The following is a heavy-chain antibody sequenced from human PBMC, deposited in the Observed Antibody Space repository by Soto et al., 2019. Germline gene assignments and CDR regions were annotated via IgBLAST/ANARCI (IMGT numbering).Heavy chain of an antibody. V-gene: IGHV1-2*02. CDR3: ARGGGTILAPLP. Sequence: QVPLVQSGAEVKKPGASVKVSCKASGYTFTGYFMHWVRQAPGQGREWMGWINSNSGATKYAQKFQGRVTLSRDTSISTAYMELSGLRSDDPAVYYCARGGGTILAPLPWGQGTLVTVSS. CDR2: INSNSGAT. CDR1: GYTFTGYF. D-gene: IGHD3-3*01. J-gene: IGHJ5*02.